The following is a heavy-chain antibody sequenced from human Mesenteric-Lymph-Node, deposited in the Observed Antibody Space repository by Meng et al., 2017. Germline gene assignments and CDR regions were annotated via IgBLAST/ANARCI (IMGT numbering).Heavy chain of an antibody. Sequence: ASVKVSCKASGYTFTSYDINWVRQATGQGLEWMGWMNPNSGNTGYAQKFQGRVTMTRNTSISTAYMELSSLRSEDTAVYYCARGIGDSSGYDYYYYGMDVWGQGTTVTVSS. CDR2: MNPNSGNT. D-gene: IGHD3-22*01. CDR3: ARGIGDSSGYDYYYYGMDV. V-gene: IGHV1-8*01. CDR1: GYTFTSYD. J-gene: IGHJ6*02.